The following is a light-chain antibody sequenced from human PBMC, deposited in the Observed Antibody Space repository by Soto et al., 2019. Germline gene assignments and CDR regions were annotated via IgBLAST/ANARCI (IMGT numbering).Light chain of an antibody. CDR2: SNN. CDR3: AAWDDSLNGYV. V-gene: IGLV1-44*01. Sequence: QSALAQPPSASGTPGQRVTISCSGSSSNIGSNSVNWYRQLPGTAPKLLIYSNNQRPSGVPDRFSGSKSGTSASLAISGLQSEDEADYYCAAWDDSLNGYVFGTGNKVTVL. J-gene: IGLJ1*01. CDR1: SSNIGSNS.